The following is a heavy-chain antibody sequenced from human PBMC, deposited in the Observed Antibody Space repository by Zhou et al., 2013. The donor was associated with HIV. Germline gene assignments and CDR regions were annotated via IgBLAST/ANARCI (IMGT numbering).Heavy chain of an antibody. CDR3: ARGGPGWPTDY. J-gene: IGHJ4*02. CDR1: GFSISSGYF. V-gene: IGHV4-38-2*02. Sequence: QVQLQESGPGLVKPSETLSLTCTVSGFSISSGYFWGWIRQPPGKGLEYITSNHHSGSTYYNPSLKNRVTISLDMPKNQFSLKLSSVTAADTAVYYCARGGPGWPTDYWGQGTLVTVSS. CDR2: NHHSGST.